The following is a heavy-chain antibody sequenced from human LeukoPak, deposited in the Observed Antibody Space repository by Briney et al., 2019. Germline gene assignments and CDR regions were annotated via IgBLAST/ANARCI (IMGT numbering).Heavy chain of an antibody. CDR1: GGSFSGYY. D-gene: IGHD6-13*01. Sequence: SETLSLTCAVYGGSFSGYYWSWIRQPPGKGLEWIGEINHSGSTNYNPSLKSRVTISVDTSKNQLSLKLSSVTAADTAVYYCARGLAIAAAGINAFDIWGQGTMVTVSS. J-gene: IGHJ3*02. CDR3: ARGLAIAAAGINAFDI. V-gene: IGHV4-34*01. CDR2: INHSGST.